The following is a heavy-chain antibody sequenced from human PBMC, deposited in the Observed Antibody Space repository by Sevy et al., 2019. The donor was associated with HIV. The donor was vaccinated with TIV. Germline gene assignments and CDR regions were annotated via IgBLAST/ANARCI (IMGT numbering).Heavy chain of an antibody. CDR3: ARGGWGYYYDSSGYPSALDY. CDR2: ISSSSCTI. CDR1: GFTFSSYS. V-gene: IGHV3-48*02. D-gene: IGHD3-22*01. J-gene: IGHJ4*02. Sequence: GGSLRLSCAASGFTFSSYSMNWVRQAPGKGLEWVSYISSSSCTIYYADSVKGRFTISRDNAKNSLYLQMNSLRDEDTAVYYYARGGWGYYYDSSGYPSALDYWGQGTLVTVSS.